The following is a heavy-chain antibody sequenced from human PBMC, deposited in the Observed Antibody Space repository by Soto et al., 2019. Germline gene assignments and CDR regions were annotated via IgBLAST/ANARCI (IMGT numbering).Heavy chain of an antibody. CDR1: GGSVSSVSYY. CDR2: IYYSGTTT. CDR3: ARLGGSYAVPHFDY. J-gene: IGHJ4*02. Sequence: SETLSLTCTVSGGSVSSVSYYWTWIRQPPGKGLEWMGYIYYSGTTTNYNPSLKSRVTLSVDTSKNQFSLKLSSVTAADTAVYYCARLGGSYAVPHFDYWGQGTLVTVSS. D-gene: IGHD1-26*01. V-gene: IGHV4-61*01.